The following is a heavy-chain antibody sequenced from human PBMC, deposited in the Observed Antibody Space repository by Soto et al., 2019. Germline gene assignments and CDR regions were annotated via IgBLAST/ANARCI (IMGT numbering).Heavy chain of an antibody. D-gene: IGHD2-15*01. Sequence: SETLSLTCTVFGGSINQGGYYRSWIRQHPGKGLEWIGYIYYSGSTYYNPSLKSRVTISVDTSKNQVSLKLSSVTAADTAVYYCARGLYCSAGSCYYIYYYYGLDVWGQGTTVTVS. J-gene: IGHJ6*02. CDR1: GGSINQGGYY. CDR3: ARGLYCSAGSCYYIYYYYGLDV. V-gene: IGHV4-31*03. CDR2: IYYSGST.